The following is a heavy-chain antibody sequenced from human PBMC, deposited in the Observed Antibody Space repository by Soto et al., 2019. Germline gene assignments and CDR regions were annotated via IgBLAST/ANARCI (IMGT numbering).Heavy chain of an antibody. V-gene: IGHV4-31*03. CDR3: AREPLP. J-gene: IGHJ4*02. Sequence: QVQLQESGPGLVKPSQTLSLTCTVSGGSISSVGYYWSCIRQHPGKGLEWIGYIYYSGRTYYNPSLNSRVTTAVDPSKIQFSLELSSVTAADTAVYYCAREPLPWGQGTLVTVSS. CDR2: IYYSGRT. CDR1: GGSISSVGYY.